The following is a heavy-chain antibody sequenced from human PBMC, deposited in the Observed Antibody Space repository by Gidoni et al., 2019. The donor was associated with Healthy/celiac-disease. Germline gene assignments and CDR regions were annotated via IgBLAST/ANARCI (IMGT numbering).Heavy chain of an antibody. V-gene: IGHV3-30*04. CDR3: AREKGRYCSSTSCYAGWFDP. D-gene: IGHD2-2*01. CDR2: ISYDGRNK. Sequence: QVQLVESGGGGVQPGTSLRLSCAAPGFPFRSSAMHWVRQAPGKGLEWVAVISYDGRNKYYADSVKGRFTISRDNSKNTLYLQMNSLRAEDTAVYYCAREKGRYCSSTSCYAGWFDPWGQGTLVTVSS. J-gene: IGHJ5*02. CDR1: GFPFRSSA.